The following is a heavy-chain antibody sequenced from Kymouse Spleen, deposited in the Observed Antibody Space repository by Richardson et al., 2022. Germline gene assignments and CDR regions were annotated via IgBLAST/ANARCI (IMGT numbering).Heavy chain of an antibody. Sequence: QVQLVESGGGVVQPGRSLRLSCAASGFTFSSYGMHWVRQAPGKGLEWVAVIWYDGSNKYYADSVKGRFTISRDNSKNTLYLQMNSLRAEDTAVYYCARDLVRGVIRYYYYGMDVWGQGTTVTVSS. J-gene: IGHJ6*02. CDR1: GFTFSSYG. D-gene: IGHD3-10*01. V-gene: IGHV3-33*01. CDR3: ARDLVRGVIRYYYYGMDV. CDR2: IWYDGSNK.